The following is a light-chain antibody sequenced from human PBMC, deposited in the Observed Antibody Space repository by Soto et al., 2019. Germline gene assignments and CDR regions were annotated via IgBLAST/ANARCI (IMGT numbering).Light chain of an antibody. Sequence: EIVLTQSPGTLSLSPGERATLSCRASQSVSSSYLAWYQQKPGQAPRLLIYGASSRATGIPDRFSGSGSGTDFTLTISRLEPEDFPVYYCQHYGSSPGTFGQGTKVEIK. V-gene: IGKV3-20*01. CDR3: QHYGSSPGT. CDR1: QSVSSSY. J-gene: IGKJ1*01. CDR2: GAS.